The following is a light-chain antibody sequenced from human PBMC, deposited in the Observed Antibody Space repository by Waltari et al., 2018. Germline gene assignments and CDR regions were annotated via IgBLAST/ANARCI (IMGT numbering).Light chain of an antibody. J-gene: IGKJ4*01. CDR3: QQYNSYSLLS. CDR1: QSISNC. Sequence: DIQMTQSPSTLSASVGDRFTITCRASQSISNCLAWYQQKPGKAPKLLIYKASTLESGVPSRFSGRGSGTEFTLTISSLQPDDFATYYCQQYNSYSLLSFGGGTKVEIK. CDR2: KAS. V-gene: IGKV1-5*03.